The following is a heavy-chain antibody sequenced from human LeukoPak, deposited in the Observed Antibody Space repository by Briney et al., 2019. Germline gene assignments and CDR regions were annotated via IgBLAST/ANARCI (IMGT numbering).Heavy chain of an antibody. CDR1: GFTFSSYS. V-gene: IGHV3-21*01. CDR2: ISIGSSDI. D-gene: IGHD6-25*01. CDR3: ARARGYDSKYYFEY. Sequence: GGSLRLSCAASGFTFSSYSMNWVRQIPGKGLEWVSSISIGSSDIYYADSVKGRFTISRDNAKNSLYLQMNSLRAEDTAVYYCARARGYDSKYYFEYWGQGTLVIVSS. J-gene: IGHJ4*02.